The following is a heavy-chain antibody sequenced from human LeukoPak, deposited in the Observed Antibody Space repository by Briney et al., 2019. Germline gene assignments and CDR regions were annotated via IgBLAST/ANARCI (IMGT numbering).Heavy chain of an antibody. CDR1: GYTFTSYG. J-gene: IGHJ4*02. CDR2: ISAYNGNT. D-gene: IGHD3-22*01. Sequence: ASVKVSCKASGYTFTSYGISWVRQAPGQRLEWMGWISAYNGNTNYARKLQGRVTMTTDTSTSTAYMELRSLRSDDTAVYYCARDDTPSYYYDSSGYRTIDYWGQGTLVTVSS. V-gene: IGHV1-18*01. CDR3: ARDDTPSYYYDSSGYRTIDY.